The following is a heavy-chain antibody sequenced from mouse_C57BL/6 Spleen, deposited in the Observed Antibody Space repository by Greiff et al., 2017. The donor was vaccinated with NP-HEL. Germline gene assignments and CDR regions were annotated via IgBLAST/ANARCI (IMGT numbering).Heavy chain of an antibody. CDR1: GYTFTSYG. J-gene: IGHJ4*01. CDR2: IYPRSGNT. Sequence: VQLQQSGAELARPGASVKLSCKASGYTFTSYGISWVKQRTGQGLEWIGEIYPRSGNTYYNEKFKGKATLTADKSSSTAYMELRSLTSEDSAVYFCARVYYDYDEAMDYWGQGTSVTVSS. CDR3: ARVYYDYDEAMDY. D-gene: IGHD2-4*01. V-gene: IGHV1-81*01.